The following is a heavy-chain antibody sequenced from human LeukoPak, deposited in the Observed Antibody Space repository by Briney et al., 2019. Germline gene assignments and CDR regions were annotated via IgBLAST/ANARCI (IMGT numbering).Heavy chain of an antibody. J-gene: IGHJ6*04. CDR2: INPNSGGT. Sequence: ASVKVSCKASGYTFTGYYMHWVRQAPGQGLEWMGWINPNSGGTNYSQKFQGRVIMTRDTSISTAYMELSRLRSDDTAVYYCARATVTTSLGIWGKGTTVTVSS. CDR1: GYTFTGYY. D-gene: IGHD4-17*01. CDR3: ARATVTTSLGI. V-gene: IGHV1-2*02.